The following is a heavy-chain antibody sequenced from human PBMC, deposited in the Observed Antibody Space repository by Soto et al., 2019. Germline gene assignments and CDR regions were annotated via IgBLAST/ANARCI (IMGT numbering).Heavy chain of an antibody. D-gene: IGHD3-3*01. CDR1: GGSISSGDYY. J-gene: IGHJ6*02. CDR3: ASARSSAGGMDV. CDR2: IYYSGST. Sequence: SETLSLTCTVSGGSISSGDYYWSWIRQPPGKGLEWIGYIYYSGSTNYNPSLKSRVTISVDTSKNQFSLKLSSVTAADTAVYYCASARSSAGGMDVWGQGTTVTVSS. V-gene: IGHV4-61*08.